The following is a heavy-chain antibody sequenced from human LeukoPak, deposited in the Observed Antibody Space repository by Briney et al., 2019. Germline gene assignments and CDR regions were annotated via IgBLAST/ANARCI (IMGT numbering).Heavy chain of an antibody. CDR3: ARRYSSSWCHDY. CDR1: EFTVSNNY. J-gene: IGHJ4*02. CDR2: IYSGGST. D-gene: IGHD6-13*01. V-gene: IGHV3-53*01. Sequence: PGGSLRLSCVVSEFTVSNNYMSWVRQAPGKGLEWVSVIYSGGSTYYADSVKGRITISRDNSKNTVYLQMNSLRAEDTAVYYCARRYSSSWCHDYWGQGTLVTVSS.